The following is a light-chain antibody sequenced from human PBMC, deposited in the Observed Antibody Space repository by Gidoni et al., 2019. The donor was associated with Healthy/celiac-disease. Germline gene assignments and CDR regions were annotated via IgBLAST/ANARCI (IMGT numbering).Light chain of an antibody. CDR3: QQLNSYPLT. J-gene: IGKJ4*01. Sequence: DIQLTQSPSFLSASVGARVTITCRARQGISSYLPWYQQKPGEAPKLLIYAASTLQSGVPSRFSGSGSGTEFTLTISSLQPEDFATYYCQQLNSYPLTFXGXTKVEIK. CDR2: AAS. CDR1: QGISSY. V-gene: IGKV1-9*01.